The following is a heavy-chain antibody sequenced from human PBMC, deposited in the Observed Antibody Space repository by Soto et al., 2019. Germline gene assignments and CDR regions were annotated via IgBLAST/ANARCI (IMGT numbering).Heavy chain of an antibody. V-gene: IGHV3-74*01. D-gene: IGHD3-22*01. CDR2: VSGGGSST. J-gene: IGHJ6*02. CDR1: GFTFSSSW. Sequence: GGSLRLSCAASGFTFSSSWMHWVRQAPGKGLVWVSRVSGGGSSTYYADSVKGRFTISRDNAKNTLYLQMNSLRAEDTAVYYCARDTYYYDSSGYYWDYYYYGMDVWGQGTTVTVSS. CDR3: ARDTYYYDSSGYYWDYYYYGMDV.